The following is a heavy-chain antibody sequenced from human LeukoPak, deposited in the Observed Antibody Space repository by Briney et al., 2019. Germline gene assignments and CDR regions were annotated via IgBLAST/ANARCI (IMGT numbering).Heavy chain of an antibody. CDR2: ISGSGGST. Sequence: PGGSLRLSCAASGLILRSYAMGWVRQAPGKGLEWVSAISGSGGSTYYADSVKGRFTISRDNAKNTVYLQMNSLRVEDTAVYFCAKDPSESYNYGYFDYWGQGTLVTVSS. CDR3: AKDPSESYNYGYFDY. V-gene: IGHV3-23*01. J-gene: IGHJ4*02. CDR1: GLILRSYA. D-gene: IGHD3-10*01.